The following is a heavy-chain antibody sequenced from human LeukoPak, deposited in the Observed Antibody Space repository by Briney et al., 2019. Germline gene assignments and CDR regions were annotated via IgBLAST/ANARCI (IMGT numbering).Heavy chain of an antibody. Sequence: GRSLRLSCAASGFTFSSYAMHWVRQAPGKGLEWVATVSYDGRNKYYADSVKGRFTISRDNSKNTLYLQMNSLTTEDTAVYSCARDLGSYYFDYWGQGTLVTVSA. CDR2: VSYDGRNK. J-gene: IGHJ4*02. V-gene: IGHV3-30*04. CDR1: GFTFSSYA. CDR3: ARDLGSYYFDY.